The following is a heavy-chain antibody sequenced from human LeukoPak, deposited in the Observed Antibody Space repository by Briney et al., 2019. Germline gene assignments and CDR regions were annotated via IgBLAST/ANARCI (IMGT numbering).Heavy chain of an antibody. Sequence: GGSLRLSCAASGFTFSYYSMNWVRQARGKGLEGISYINSNSSRIYYADSVKDRFIISRDNAKNSLYLQMNSLRAEDTAVYYCARERITIFGVVPIWFDPWGQGTLVTVSS. J-gene: IGHJ5*02. CDR1: GFTFSYYS. CDR3: ARERITIFGVVPIWFDP. CDR2: INSNSSRI. D-gene: IGHD3-3*01. V-gene: IGHV3-48*01.